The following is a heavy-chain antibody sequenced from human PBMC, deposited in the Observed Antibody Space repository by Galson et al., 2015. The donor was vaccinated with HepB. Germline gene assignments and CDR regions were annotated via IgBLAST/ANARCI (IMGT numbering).Heavy chain of an antibody. CDR1: GFNFDNYA. Sequence: SLRLSCAASGFNFDNYAMHWVRQAPGGGLEWVSGIAWNSGRIGYAGSVKGRFTISRDNAKNSLYLQMNSLRAEDTAFYYCAKDETYSGSYSSFDYWGQGILVTVSS. CDR3: AKDETYSGSYSSFDY. J-gene: IGHJ4*02. V-gene: IGHV3-9*01. CDR2: IAWNSGRI. D-gene: IGHD1-26*01.